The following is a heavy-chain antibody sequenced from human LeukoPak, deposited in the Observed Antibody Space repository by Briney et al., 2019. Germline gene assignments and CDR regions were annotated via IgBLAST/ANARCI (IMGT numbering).Heavy chain of an antibody. CDR3: ASGIMFGTTGTSHPKKYYYYGMDV. V-gene: IGHV1-69*06. J-gene: IGHJ6*04. D-gene: IGHD1-1*01. CDR2: IIPIFGTA. Sequence: SVKVSCKASGGTFSSYAISWVRQAPGQGLEWMGGIIPIFGTANYAQKFQGRVTITADKSTSTAYMELSSLRSEDTTVYYCASGIMFGTTGTSHPKKYYYYGMDVWGKGTTVTVSS. CDR1: GGTFSSYA.